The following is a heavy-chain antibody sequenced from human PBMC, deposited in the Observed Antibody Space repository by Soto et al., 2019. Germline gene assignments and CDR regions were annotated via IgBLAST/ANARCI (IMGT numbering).Heavy chain of an antibody. CDR1: GGSISSYY. J-gene: IGHJ5*02. CDR2: IYYSGST. V-gene: IGHV4-59*01. CDR3: ARVLGWGRDWFDP. D-gene: IGHD3-16*01. Sequence: QVQLQESGPGLVKPSETLSLTCTVSGGSISSYYWSWIRQPPGKGLEWIGYIYYSGSTNYNPSLKSRVTISVDTSKNQFSLKLSSVTAADTAVYCCARVLGWGRDWFDPWGQGTLVTVSS.